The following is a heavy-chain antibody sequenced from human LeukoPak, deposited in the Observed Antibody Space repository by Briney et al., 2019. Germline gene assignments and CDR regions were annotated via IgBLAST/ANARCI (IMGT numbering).Heavy chain of an antibody. V-gene: IGHV3-33*01. CDR2: IWYDGSNK. CDR1: GFTFSSYG. Sequence: GGSLRLSCAASGFTFSSYGMPWARQAPGKGLEWVAVIWYDGSNKYYADSVKGRFTISRDNSKNTLYLQMNSLRAEDTAVYYCASLTGLFDYWGQGTLVTVSS. J-gene: IGHJ4*02. CDR3: ASLTGLFDY.